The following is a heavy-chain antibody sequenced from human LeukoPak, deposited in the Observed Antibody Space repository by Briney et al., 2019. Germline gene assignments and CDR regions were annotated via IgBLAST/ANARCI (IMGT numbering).Heavy chain of an antibody. V-gene: IGHV3-48*03. CDR3: LRGDRRDY. CDR1: GFTFSSYE. J-gene: IGHJ4*02. Sequence: GGSLRLSCAASGFTFSSYEMNWVRQAPGKGLEWISYISSSGTTIYYADSMKGRFIISRDNAKDSLYLQMNSLRVEDTAVYYCLRGDRRDYWGQGTLVTVSS. CDR2: ISSSGTTI.